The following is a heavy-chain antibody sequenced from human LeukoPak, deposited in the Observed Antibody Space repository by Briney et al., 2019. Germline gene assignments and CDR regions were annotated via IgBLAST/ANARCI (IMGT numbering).Heavy chain of an antibody. CDR1: GFTFSSYS. Sequence: PGGSLRLSCAASGFTFSSYSMNWVRQAPGKGLEWVSSISSSSSYIYYADSVKGRFTISRDNAKNSLYLQMNSLRAEDTAVYYCARDSYGDYGDAFDIWGQGTMVTVSS. V-gene: IGHV3-21*01. CDR2: ISSSSSYI. J-gene: IGHJ3*02. D-gene: IGHD4-17*01. CDR3: ARDSYGDYGDAFDI.